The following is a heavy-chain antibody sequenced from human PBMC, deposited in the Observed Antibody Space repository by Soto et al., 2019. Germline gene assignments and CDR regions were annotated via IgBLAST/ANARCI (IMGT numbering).Heavy chain of an antibody. CDR2: IYYSGSA. Sequence: QVQLQESGPGLVKPSQTLSLTCTVSGGSINSGYCWSWIRQHPGKGLEWIGYIYYSGSANYNPSLKGRVTTAVDPSTDQFSLKLSAVTAADTAVYYCASLFNYYDSSGYAEYYFDHWGQGTLVTVSS. J-gene: IGHJ4*02. V-gene: IGHV4-31*03. D-gene: IGHD3-22*01. CDR1: GGSINSGYC. CDR3: ASLFNYYDSSGYAEYYFDH.